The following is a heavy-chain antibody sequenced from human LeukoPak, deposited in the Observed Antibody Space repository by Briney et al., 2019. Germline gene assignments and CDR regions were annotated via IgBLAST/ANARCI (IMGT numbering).Heavy chain of an antibody. CDR1: GFTFSSYG. V-gene: IGHV3-30*18. CDR2: ISYDGSNK. CDR3: VKDLSYYGYGYYYYGMDV. D-gene: IGHD3-10*01. Sequence: GGSLRLSCAASGFTFSSYGMHWVRQAPGKGLEWVAVISYDGSNKYYADSVRGRFTISRDNSKNTLYLQMNSLRAEDTAVYYCVKDLSYYGYGYYYYGMDVWGQGTTVTVSS. J-gene: IGHJ6*02.